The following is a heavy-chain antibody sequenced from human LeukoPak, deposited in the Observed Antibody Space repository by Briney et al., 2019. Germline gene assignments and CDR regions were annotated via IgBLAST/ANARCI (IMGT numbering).Heavy chain of an antibody. CDR3: ARDSRDGYNQFDY. J-gene: IGHJ4*02. V-gene: IGHV4-59*01. CDR1: GGSISSYY. D-gene: IGHD5-24*01. CDR2: IYYSGST. Sequence: SETLSLTCTVSGGSISSYYWSWIRQPPGKGLEWIGYIYYSGSTNYNPSLKSRVTISVDTSKNQFSLKLSSVTAADTAVHYCARDSRDGYNQFDYWGQGTLVTVSS.